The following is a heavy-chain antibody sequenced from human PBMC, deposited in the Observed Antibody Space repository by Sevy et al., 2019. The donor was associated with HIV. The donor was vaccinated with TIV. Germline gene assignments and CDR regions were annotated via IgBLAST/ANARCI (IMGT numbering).Heavy chain of an antibody. CDR3: ARDLEFYDYGDYGPAFMPDY. J-gene: IGHJ4*02. V-gene: IGHV3-33*01. CDR1: GFTFSTYG. Sequence: GGSLRLSCAASGFTFSTYGMHWVRQAPGKWLEWVAVIWFDGSNTYYADSVKGRFTISRDIAKNTLHLQMNSLRAEETAVYYCARDLEFYDYGDYGPAFMPDYWGQGTLVTVSS. D-gene: IGHD4-17*01. CDR2: IWFDGSNT.